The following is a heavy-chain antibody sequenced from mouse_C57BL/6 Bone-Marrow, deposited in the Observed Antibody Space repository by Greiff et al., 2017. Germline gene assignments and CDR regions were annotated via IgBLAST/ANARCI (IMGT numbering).Heavy chain of an antibody. CDR2: IRLKSDNYET. J-gene: IGHJ2*01. V-gene: IGHV6-3*01. CDR1: GFTFSNYW. CDR3: TGDGYYGDY. Sequence: EVKLEESGGGLVQPGGSMKLSCVASGFTFSNYWMNWVSQSPEKGLEWVAQIRLKSDNYETHYAESVKGRFTISRDDSKSSVYLQMNNLRAEDTGIYYCTGDGYYGDYGCQGTTLTVSS. D-gene: IGHD2-3*01.